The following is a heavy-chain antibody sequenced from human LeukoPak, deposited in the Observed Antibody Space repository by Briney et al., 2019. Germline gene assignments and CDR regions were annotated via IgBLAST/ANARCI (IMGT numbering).Heavy chain of an antibody. CDR3: AKDGMSSGSFDY. CDR2: ISGSGGST. Sequence: PGGSLRLSCAASGFTFSSYAMSWVRQAPEKGLEWVSAISGSGGSTYYADSVKGRFTISRDNSKNTLYLQMNSLRAEDTAVYYCAKDGMSSGSFDYWGQGTLVTVSS. J-gene: IGHJ4*02. CDR1: GFTFSSYA. D-gene: IGHD6-25*01. V-gene: IGHV3-23*01.